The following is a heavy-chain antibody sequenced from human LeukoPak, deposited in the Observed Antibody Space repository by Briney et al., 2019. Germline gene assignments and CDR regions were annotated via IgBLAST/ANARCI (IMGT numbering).Heavy chain of an antibody. D-gene: IGHD1-1*01. CDR1: GGSISSYY. CDR3: ATQDWNHGAFDI. J-gene: IGHJ3*02. Sequence: SETLSLTCNVSGGSISSYYWSWIRQPPGKGLEWIGYIYYSGSTNYNPSLKSRVTISVDTSKNQFSLKVSSVTAADTAVYYCATQDWNHGAFDIWGQGTMVTLSS. CDR2: IYYSGST. V-gene: IGHV4-59*08.